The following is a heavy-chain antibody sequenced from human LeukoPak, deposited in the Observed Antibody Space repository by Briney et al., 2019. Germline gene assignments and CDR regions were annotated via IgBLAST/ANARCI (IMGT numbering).Heavy chain of an antibody. V-gene: IGHV3-30*18. CDR3: AKPQTRPTDYFDY. J-gene: IGHJ4*02. D-gene: IGHD4-17*01. CDR1: GFTFSSYG. Sequence: GGSLRLSCAASGFTFSSYGMHWVRQAPGKGLEWVAVISYDGSNKHYADSVKGRFTISRDNSKNTLYLQMNSLRAEDTAVYYCAKPQTRPTDYFDYWGQETLVTVSS. CDR2: ISYDGSNK.